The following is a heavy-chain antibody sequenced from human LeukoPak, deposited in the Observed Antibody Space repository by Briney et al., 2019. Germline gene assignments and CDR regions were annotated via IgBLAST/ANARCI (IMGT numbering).Heavy chain of an antibody. CDR2: INHSGST. CDR3: ARELRRGRKYYFDY. V-gene: IGHV4-34*01. Sequence: SETLSLTCAVYGGSFSGYYWSWIRQPPGKELEWIGEINHSGSTNYNPSLKSRVTISVDTSKNQFSLKLSSVTAAGTAVYYCARELRRGRKYYFDYWGQGTLVTVSS. CDR1: GGSFSGYY. J-gene: IGHJ4*02.